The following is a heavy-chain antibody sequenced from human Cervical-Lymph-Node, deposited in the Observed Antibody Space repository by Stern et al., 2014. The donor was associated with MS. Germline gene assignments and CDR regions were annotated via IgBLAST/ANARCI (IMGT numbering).Heavy chain of an antibody. CDR1: GYSFTTFY. CDR2: INTNGGNP. J-gene: IGHJ4*02. V-gene: IGHV1-46*01. Sequence: QVQLVKSGTEVSKPGASVKVSCKASGYSFTTFYIHWVRQAPGQGLEWMGMINTNGGNPNSTHKFRGRVTMTRDISSNTVYMELRNLTSEDTAIYFCSRDTSLWGQGTLVTVSS. CDR3: SRDTSL.